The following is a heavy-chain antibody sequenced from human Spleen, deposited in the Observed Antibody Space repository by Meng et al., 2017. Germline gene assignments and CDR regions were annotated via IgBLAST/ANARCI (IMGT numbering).Heavy chain of an antibody. Sequence: GGSLRLSCAVSGISVSDSDVHWVRQASGKGLEWVGRIGSKRKSYAAAYAAPVRGRFTISRDDSKNTAYLQMNSLKTEDTAVYYCTTDLPFTEGGVITTWGQGTLVTVSS. CDR3: TTDLPFTEGGVITT. V-gene: IGHV3-73*01. CDR1: GISVSDSD. CDR2: IGSKRKSYAA. D-gene: IGHD3-16*02. J-gene: IGHJ5*02.